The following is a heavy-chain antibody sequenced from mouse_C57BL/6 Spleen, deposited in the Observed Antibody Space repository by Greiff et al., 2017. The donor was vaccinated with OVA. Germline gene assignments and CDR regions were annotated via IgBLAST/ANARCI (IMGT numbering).Heavy chain of an antibody. Sequence: VQLQQPGAELVKPGASVKMSCKASGYTFTSYWITWVKQRPGQGLEWIGDIYPGSGSTNYNEKFKSKATLTVDTSSSTAYMQLSSLTSEDSAVYYCARDSYYYGSSYYAMDYWGQGTSVTVSS. CDR2: IYPGSGST. V-gene: IGHV1-55*01. D-gene: IGHD1-1*01. J-gene: IGHJ4*01. CDR3: ARDSYYYGSSYYAMDY. CDR1: GYTFTSYW.